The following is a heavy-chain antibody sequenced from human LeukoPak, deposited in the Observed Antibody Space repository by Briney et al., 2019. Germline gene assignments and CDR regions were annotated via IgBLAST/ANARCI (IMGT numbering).Heavy chain of an antibody. CDR1: GGSISYYY. CDR2: IYYSGST. D-gene: IGHD3-22*01. Sequence: PSETLSLTCTVSGGSISYYYWSWIRQPPGKGLEWIGYIYYSGSTNYNPSLKSRVTISVDTSKNQFSLKLSSVTAADTAVYYCASYGSSGASGNWGQGTLVTVSS. CDR3: ASYGSSGASGN. J-gene: IGHJ4*02. V-gene: IGHV4-59*08.